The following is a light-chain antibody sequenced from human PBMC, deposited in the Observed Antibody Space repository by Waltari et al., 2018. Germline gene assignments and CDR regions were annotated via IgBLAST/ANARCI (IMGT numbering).Light chain of an antibody. CDR3: QQYSSFPLI. Sequence: DIQMTQSPSTLSASIGDRVTITCRASQTINDWLAWYQQKPGRAPKLLIYKASDVESGVPSRFSGSGSGTEFTLTISSLQPDDFATYYCQQYSSFPLIFGPGTRVEIK. V-gene: IGKV1-5*03. J-gene: IGKJ3*01. CDR2: KAS. CDR1: QTINDW.